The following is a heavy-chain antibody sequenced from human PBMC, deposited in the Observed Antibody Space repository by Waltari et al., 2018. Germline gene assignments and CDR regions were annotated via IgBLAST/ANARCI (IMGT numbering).Heavy chain of an antibody. CDR1: GGSISSRSYN. Sequence: QLQLQESGPGRVKPSENLSLTCTVSGGSISSRSYNWGGIRQPPGKGLEWIGSIYYSGSTYYNPSLKSRVTISVDTSKNQFSLKLSSVTAADTAVYYCARQTGVHAFDIWGQGTMVTVSS. J-gene: IGHJ3*02. CDR2: IYYSGST. D-gene: IGHD7-27*01. CDR3: ARQTGVHAFDI. V-gene: IGHV4-39*01.